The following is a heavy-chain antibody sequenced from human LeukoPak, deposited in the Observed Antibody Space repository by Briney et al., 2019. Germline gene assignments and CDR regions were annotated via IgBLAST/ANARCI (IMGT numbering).Heavy chain of an antibody. CDR3: ARGVGDYVWGSYRQYYFDY. Sequence: PSETLSLTCTVSGGSISSSSYYWGWIRQPPGKGLEWVGSIYFSGSSYYNPSLKGRVTISVDTSKNQFSLKLSSVTAADTAVYYCARGVGDYVWGSYRQYYFDYWGQGTLVTVSS. D-gene: IGHD3-16*02. J-gene: IGHJ4*02. CDR1: GGSISSSSYY. V-gene: IGHV4-39*07. CDR2: IYFSGSS.